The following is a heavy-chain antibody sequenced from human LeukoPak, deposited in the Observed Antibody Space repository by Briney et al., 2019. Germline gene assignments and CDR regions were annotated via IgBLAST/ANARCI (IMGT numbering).Heavy chain of an antibody. J-gene: IGHJ5*02. CDR1: GYTFTSYA. Sequence: GASVKVSCKASGYTFTSYAMNWVRQAPGQGLEWMGWISAYNGNTNYAQKLQGRVTMTTDTSTSTAYMELRSLRSDDTAVYYCARGELGYCSSTSCYTGPSWFDPWGQGTLVTVSS. CDR3: ARGELGYCSSTSCYTGPSWFDP. D-gene: IGHD2-2*02. CDR2: ISAYNGNT. V-gene: IGHV1-18*01.